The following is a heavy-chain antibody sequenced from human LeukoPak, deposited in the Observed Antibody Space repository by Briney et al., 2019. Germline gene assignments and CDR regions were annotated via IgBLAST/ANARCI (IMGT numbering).Heavy chain of an antibody. CDR3: ARGAVSRFLEWAPRAYYFDY. J-gene: IGHJ4*02. D-gene: IGHD3-3*01. Sequence: GGSLRLSCAASGFTFSSYAMSWVRQAPGKGLEWVSAISGSGGSTYYADSVKGRFTISRDNSKNTLYLQMNSLRAEDTAVYYCARGAVSRFLEWAPRAYYFDYWGQGTLVTVSS. CDR1: GFTFSSYA. CDR2: ISGSGGST. V-gene: IGHV3-23*01.